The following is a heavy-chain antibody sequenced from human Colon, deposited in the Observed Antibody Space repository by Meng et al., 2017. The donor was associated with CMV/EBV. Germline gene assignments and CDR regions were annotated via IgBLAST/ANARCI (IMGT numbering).Heavy chain of an antibody. V-gene: IGHV4-61*01. J-gene: IGHJ4*02. CDR3: AREASGWSTGIDY. CDR2: ISYSGNT. Sequence: IRSLTGSVSGGSVNSGSYYWTWIRQPPGKGLEWIWYISYSGNTNYNPSLKSRLTIEVDTSRNQFSLKLTSVSAADTAIYYCAREASGWSTGIDYWGRGTLVTVSS. CDR1: GGSVNSGSYY. D-gene: IGHD6-19*01.